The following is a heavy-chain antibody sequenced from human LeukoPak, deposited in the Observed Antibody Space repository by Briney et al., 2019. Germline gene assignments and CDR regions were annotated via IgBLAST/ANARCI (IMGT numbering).Heavy chain of an antibody. V-gene: IGHV4-61*01. J-gene: IGHJ6*04. CDR3: AREEGITMVRGVTSYYYYGMDV. CDR1: GGSASSGTYF. Sequence: SETLSLTCTVSGGSASSGTYFWSWIRQPPGKGLEWIGYIYFSGSTNYNPSLKSRVTISVDTSKNQFSLKLSSVTAADTAVYYCAREEGITMVRGVTSYYYYGMDVWGKGTTVTVPS. D-gene: IGHD3-10*01. CDR2: IYFSGST.